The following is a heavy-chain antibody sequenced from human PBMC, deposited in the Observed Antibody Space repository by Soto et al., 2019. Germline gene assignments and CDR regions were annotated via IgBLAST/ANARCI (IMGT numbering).Heavy chain of an antibody. CDR1: VDTFSTFG. V-gene: IGHV1-69*01. D-gene: IGHD3-22*01. Sequence: QVQLVPSGAEVKKPGSSVKVSCQASVDTFSTFGISGVRQAPGQWLEWMGGIVPIFGTPHYAQKFQGSVTIAADESTSTASMELSSLRSADKAIYYCAARTPQGSGYFDYWGQGTLVTVSS. CDR3: AARTPQGSGYFDY. J-gene: IGHJ4*02. CDR2: IVPIFGTP.